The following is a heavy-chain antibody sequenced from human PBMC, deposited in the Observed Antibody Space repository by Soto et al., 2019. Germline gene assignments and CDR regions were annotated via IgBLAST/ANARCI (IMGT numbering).Heavy chain of an antibody. CDR1: GGSFSGYY. CDR3: ARGWGYSSSWYPPDYYYGMDV. Sequence: QVQLQQWGAGLLKPSETLSLTCAVYGGSFSGYYWSWIRQPPGKGLEWIGEINHSGSTNYNPSLMSRVTISVDTSKNQFSLKLSSVTAADTAVYYCARGWGYSSSWYPPDYYYGMDVWGQGTTVTVSS. V-gene: IGHV4-34*01. J-gene: IGHJ6*02. CDR2: INHSGST. D-gene: IGHD6-13*01.